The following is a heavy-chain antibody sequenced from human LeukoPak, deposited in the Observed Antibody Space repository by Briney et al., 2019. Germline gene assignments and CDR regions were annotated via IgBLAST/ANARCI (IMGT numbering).Heavy chain of an antibody. CDR2: ISGSGDNT. CDR1: GFTFSSHG. J-gene: IGHJ4*02. D-gene: IGHD2-15*01. V-gene: IGHV3-23*01. CDR3: AKARDSGGYQGFDY. Sequence: GGSLRLSCAASGFTFSSHGMSWVRQAPGKGLEWVSTISGSGDNTYYADSVKGRFTISRDNAKNSLYLQMNSLRAEDMAFYYCAKARDSGGYQGFDYWGQGTLVTVSS.